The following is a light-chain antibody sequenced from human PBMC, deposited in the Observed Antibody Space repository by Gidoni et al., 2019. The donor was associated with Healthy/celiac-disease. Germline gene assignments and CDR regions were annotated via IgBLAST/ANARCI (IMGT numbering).Light chain of an antibody. CDR2: WAS. Sequence: DIVMTQSPASLAVSLGERATINCKSSQSVLYSSNNKNYLAWYQQKPGQPPKLLIYWASTRESGVPDRFSGSGSGTDFTLTISSLQAEDVAVYYCQQYYSTLMYTFXQXTKLEIK. V-gene: IGKV4-1*01. CDR1: QSVLYSSNNKNY. J-gene: IGKJ2*01. CDR3: QQYYSTLMYT.